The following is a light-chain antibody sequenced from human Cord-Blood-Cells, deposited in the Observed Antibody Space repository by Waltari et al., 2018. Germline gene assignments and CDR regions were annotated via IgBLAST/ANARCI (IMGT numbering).Light chain of an antibody. Sequence: QSALTQPASVSGSPGQSITLSCTGTSSDVGSYNFVSWYQQHPGKAPKLMIYEGSKRPSGVSNRFSGSKSGNTASLTISGLQAEDEADYYCCSYAGSVVFGGGTKLTVL. CDR1: SSDVGSYNF. CDR3: CSYAGSVV. J-gene: IGLJ2*01. V-gene: IGLV2-23*01. CDR2: EGS.